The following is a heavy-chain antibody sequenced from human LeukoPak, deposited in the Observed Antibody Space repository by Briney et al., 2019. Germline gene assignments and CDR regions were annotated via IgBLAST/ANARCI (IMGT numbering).Heavy chain of an antibody. J-gene: IGHJ4*02. CDR1: GGSISRYY. D-gene: IGHD4-23*01. V-gene: IGHV4-59*01. CDR2: IYSSGST. Sequence: WETLSLTCTVSGGSISRYYWSWVRQPPGKGLEWIGYIYSSGSTNYNPSLKSRVTISVDTSKNQFSLKLSSVTAADTAVYYCARTDGNSAPIDYWGQGTLVTVSS. CDR3: ARTDGNSAPIDY.